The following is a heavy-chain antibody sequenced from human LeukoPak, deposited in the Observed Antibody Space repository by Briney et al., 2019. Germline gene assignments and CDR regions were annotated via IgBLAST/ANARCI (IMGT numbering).Heavy chain of an antibody. CDR2: IFPSGGEI. V-gene: IGHV3-23*01. CDR3: ATYRQVLLPFES. CDR1: GFTFDDYA. J-gene: IGHJ4*02. Sequence: GGSLRLSCAASGFTFDDYAMIWVRQPPGKGLEWVSSIFPSGGEIHYADSVRGRFTISRDNSKSTLSLQMNSLRAEDTAIYYCATYRQVLLPFESWGQGTLVTVPS. D-gene: IGHD2-8*02.